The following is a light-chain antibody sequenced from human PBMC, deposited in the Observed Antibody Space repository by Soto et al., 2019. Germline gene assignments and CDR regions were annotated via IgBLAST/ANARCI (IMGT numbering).Light chain of an antibody. CDR1: QSVLYSSNNKNY. CDR2: WAS. CDR3: QQYYSTPLT. Sequence: DMVMTQSKKSLAVSLGERATINCKSSQSVLYSSNNKNYLAWYQQRPGQPPKLLIYWASTRESGVPDRFSGSGSGTDFTLTISSLQAEDVAVYYCQQYYSTPLTFGGGT. J-gene: IGKJ4*01. V-gene: IGKV4-1*01.